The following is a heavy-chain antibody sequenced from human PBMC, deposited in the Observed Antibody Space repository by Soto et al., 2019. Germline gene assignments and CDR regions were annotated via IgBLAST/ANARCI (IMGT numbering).Heavy chain of an antibody. Sequence: QVQLVQSGAEVKKPGASVKVSCKASGYTFTSYGISWVRQAPGQGLEWMGWISAYNGNTNYAQKLQGRVTLTTDTSTSTAYMEVRSLRSDDTAVYYGARETNRPALYCFDYWGQGTLVTFSS. CDR1: GYTFTSYG. D-gene: IGHD2-8*01. V-gene: IGHV1-18*01. CDR2: ISAYNGNT. J-gene: IGHJ4*02. CDR3: ARETNRPALYCFDY.